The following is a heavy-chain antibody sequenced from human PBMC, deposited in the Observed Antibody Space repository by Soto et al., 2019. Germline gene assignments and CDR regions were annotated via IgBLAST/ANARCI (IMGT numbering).Heavy chain of an antibody. D-gene: IGHD3-16*01. J-gene: IGHJ3*02. CDR1: GFTFSSYA. CDR3: AKDQNMITFGGVTAFDI. Sequence: PGGSLRLSCAASGFTFSSYAMSWVRQAPGKGLEWVSAISGSGGSTYYADSVKGRFTISRDNSKNTLYLQMNSLRAEDTAVYYCAKDQNMITFGGVTAFDIWGQGAMVTVS. V-gene: IGHV3-23*01. CDR2: ISGSGGST.